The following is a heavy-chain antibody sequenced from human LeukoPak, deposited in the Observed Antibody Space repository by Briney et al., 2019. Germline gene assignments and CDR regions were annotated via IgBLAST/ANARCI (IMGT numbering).Heavy chain of an antibody. J-gene: IGHJ4*02. V-gene: IGHV4-59*08. CDR1: GGYIRGYY. CDR2: IHYSGST. Sequence: PSETLSLTCTVSGGYIRGYYWSWVRQPPGKGLEWIGYIHYSGSTNYNPSLKSRVTISADTSKNQFSLKLNSVTAADTAVYYCARHGGPSDSSGYLYYLDYWGQGTLVTVSS. D-gene: IGHD3-22*01. CDR3: ARHGGPSDSSGYLYYLDY.